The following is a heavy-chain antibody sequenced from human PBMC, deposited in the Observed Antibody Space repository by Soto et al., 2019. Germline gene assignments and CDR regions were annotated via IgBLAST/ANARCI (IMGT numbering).Heavy chain of an antibody. J-gene: IGHJ6*01. CDR2: IIPIFGTA. D-gene: IGHD2-15*01. CDR1: GGTFSSYA. V-gene: IGHV1-69*06. Sequence: AVKVSCKSSGGTFSSYAISWVRQAPGQGLEWMGGIIPIFGTANYAQKFQGRVTITADKSTSTAYMELSSLRSEDTAVYYCARGASQDIVVVVADDGCCDGRDV. CDR3: ARGASQDIVVVVADDGCCDGRDV.